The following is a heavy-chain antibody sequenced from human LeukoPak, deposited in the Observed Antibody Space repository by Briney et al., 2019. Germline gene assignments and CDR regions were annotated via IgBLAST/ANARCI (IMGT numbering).Heavy chain of an antibody. V-gene: IGHV3-23*01. J-gene: IGHJ6*02. CDR1: GFTFSSYA. CDR3: ARGSYDSPPTYYYNGMDV. CDR2: ISGSGGST. Sequence: GGSLRLSCAASGFTFSSYAMSWVRQAPGKGLEWVSAISGSGGSTYYADSVKGRFTISRDNSKNTLYLQMNSLRAEDTAVYYCARGSYDSPPTYYYNGMDVWGQGTTVTVSS. D-gene: IGHD3-16*01.